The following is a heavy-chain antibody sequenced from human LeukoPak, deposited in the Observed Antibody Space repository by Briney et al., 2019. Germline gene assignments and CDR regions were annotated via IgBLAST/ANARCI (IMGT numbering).Heavy chain of an antibody. CDR3: AIDRHDYDAGSDY. CDR1: GYSFTSYW. J-gene: IGHJ4*02. CDR2: IIPIFGTA. Sequence: SLKFSCKGSGYSFTSYWIGWGRQAPGQGLEWRGRIIPIFGTANYAQKFQGRVTITTDESTSTAYMELSSMRSYDTAVYFCAIDRHDYDAGSDYWGQGTLVTVSS. V-gene: IGHV1-69*05. D-gene: IGHD4-17*01.